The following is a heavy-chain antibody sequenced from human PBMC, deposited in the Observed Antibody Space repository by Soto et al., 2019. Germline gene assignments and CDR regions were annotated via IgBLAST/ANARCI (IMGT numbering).Heavy chain of an antibody. D-gene: IGHD5-18*01. V-gene: IGHV1-69*13. CDR1: GGTFSSYA. CDR2: IIPIFGTA. CDR3: ARGGAMVTSYYYYGMDV. Sequence: VASVKVSCKASGGTFSSYAISWVRQAPGQGLEWMGGIIPIFGTANYAQKFQGRVTITADESTSTAYMELSSLRSEDTAVYYCARGGAMVTSYYYYGMDVWGQGTTVTVSS. J-gene: IGHJ6*02.